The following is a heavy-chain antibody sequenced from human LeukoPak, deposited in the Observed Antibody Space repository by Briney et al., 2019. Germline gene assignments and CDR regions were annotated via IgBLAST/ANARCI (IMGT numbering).Heavy chain of an antibody. CDR3: ARRPATAYCGGDCYPHAFDI. CDR1: GGSISSYY. CDR2: IYYSGST. D-gene: IGHD2-21*01. V-gene: IGHV4-59*08. Sequence: PSETLSLTCTVSGGSISSYYWSWIRQPPGKGLEWIGYIYYSGSTNYNPSLKSRVTISVDTSKNQFSLKLSSVTAADTAVYYCARRPATAYCGGDCYPHAFDIWGQGTMVTVSS. J-gene: IGHJ3*02.